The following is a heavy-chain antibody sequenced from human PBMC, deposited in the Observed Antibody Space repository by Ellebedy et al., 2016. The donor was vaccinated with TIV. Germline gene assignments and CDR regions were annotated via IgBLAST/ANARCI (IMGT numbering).Heavy chain of an antibody. D-gene: IGHD2-15*01. Sequence: GESLKISCAASGSTVSRNYISWVRQAPGKGLEWVSVIESGGRALYADSVKGRFTMSRDNSKNTLYLRLNSLRAEDTAVYYCVGDGYCSGGSCYYYHGMDVWGQGTTVIVSS. CDR2: IESGGRA. J-gene: IGHJ6*02. CDR3: VGDGYCSGGSCYYYHGMDV. CDR1: GSTVSRNY. V-gene: IGHV3-66*01.